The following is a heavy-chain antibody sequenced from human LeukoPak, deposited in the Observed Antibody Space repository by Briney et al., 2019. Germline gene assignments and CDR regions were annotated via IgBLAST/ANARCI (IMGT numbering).Heavy chain of an antibody. J-gene: IGHJ4*02. CDR2: ISYDGSNK. V-gene: IGHV3-30*04. CDR3: ATAYSSGWADY. D-gene: IGHD6-19*01. Sequence: GGSLRLSCAASGITFSGYAMHWVRQAPGKGVEWVAIISYDGSNKNYADSVKGRLTISRDNSNNMLFLQLNSLRTDDTAVYFCATAYSSGWADYWGQGTLVTVSS. CDR1: GITFSGYA.